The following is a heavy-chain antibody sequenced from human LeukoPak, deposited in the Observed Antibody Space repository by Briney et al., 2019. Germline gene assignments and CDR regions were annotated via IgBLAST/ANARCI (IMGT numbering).Heavy chain of an antibody. V-gene: IGHV3-49*04. D-gene: IGHD6-13*01. Sequence: GGSLRLSCAASGFTFSTYWMHWVRQAPGKGLEWVGLIRSKAYGGTTEYAASVKGRFTISRDDSKSIAYLQMNSLKTEDTAVYYCTRDLGQQQLGLDYWGQGTLVTVSS. CDR1: GFTFSTYW. CDR2: IRSKAYGGTT. CDR3: TRDLGQQQLGLDY. J-gene: IGHJ4*02.